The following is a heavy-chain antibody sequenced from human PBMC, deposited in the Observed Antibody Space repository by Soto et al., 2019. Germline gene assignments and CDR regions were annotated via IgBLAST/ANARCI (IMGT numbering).Heavy chain of an antibody. V-gene: IGHV4-34*01. CDR2: VNHSGST. D-gene: IGHD2-2*01. CDR3: ARETIVVVPAAAQYYYYYYMDV. CDR1: GGSFSGYY. Sequence: SETLSLTCAVYGGSFSGYYWSWIRQPPGKGLEWIGEVNHSGSTNYNPSLKSRVTISVDTSKNQFSLKLSSVTAADTAVYYCARETIVVVPAAAQYYYYYYMDVWGKGTTVTVSS. J-gene: IGHJ6*03.